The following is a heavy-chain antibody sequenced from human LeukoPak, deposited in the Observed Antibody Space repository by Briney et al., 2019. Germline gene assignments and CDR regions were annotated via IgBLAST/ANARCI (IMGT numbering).Heavy chain of an antibody. CDR1: GGAFGGFF. Sequence: PSETPSLTCGVYGGAFGGFFWTWIRQAPGKGLEWIGEINPGGSTNFNPSLKSRVTMSVDTSKNQFSLRLTSVTAADTALYYCARGGYSRVFDYWGQGILVTVSS. CDR2: INPGGST. J-gene: IGHJ4*02. CDR3: ARGGYSRVFDY. D-gene: IGHD1-1*01. V-gene: IGHV4-34*01.